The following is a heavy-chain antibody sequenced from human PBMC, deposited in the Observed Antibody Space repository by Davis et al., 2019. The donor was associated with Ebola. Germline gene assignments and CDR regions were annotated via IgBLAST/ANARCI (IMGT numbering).Heavy chain of an antibody. CDR2: MNPNSGNT. V-gene: IGHV1-8*02. CDR3: ATGGGEYCSSTSCYSILDYMDV. CDR1: GYTFTSYD. Sequence: ASVKVSCKASGYTFTSYDINWVRQATGQGLEWMGWMNPNSGNTGYAQKFQGRVTMTRDTSISTAYMELSRLRSDDTAVYYCATGGGEYCSSTSCYSILDYMDVWGKGTTVTVSS. D-gene: IGHD2-2*01. J-gene: IGHJ6*03.